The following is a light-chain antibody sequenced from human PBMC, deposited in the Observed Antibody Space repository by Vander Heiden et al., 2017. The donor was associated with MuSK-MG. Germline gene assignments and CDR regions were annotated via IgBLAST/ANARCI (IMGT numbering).Light chain of an antibody. V-gene: IGLV3-21*02. J-gene: IGLJ1*01. CDR1: NIGSKS. Sequence: SYVLTQPPSVSVAPGQTARITCGGNNIGSKSVHRYQQRPGQAPVLVVYDDIDRPSGIPERFSGSNSGNTATLTISRVEAGDEADYYCQVWQSGTDHYVFGTGTEVTVL. CDR2: DDI. CDR3: QVWQSGTDHYV.